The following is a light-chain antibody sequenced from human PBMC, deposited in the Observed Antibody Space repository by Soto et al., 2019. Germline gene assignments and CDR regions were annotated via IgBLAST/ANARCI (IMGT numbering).Light chain of an antibody. V-gene: IGKV1-6*01. J-gene: IGKJ1*01. CDR2: AAS. Sequence: AIQLTQSPSSLYASVGDRVTITCRASQAIRTALGWYQQKPGKVPKLLIYAASILQSGVPSRFSGSGSGTDFTLNISSLQPEDFATYYCLLDFRYFWAFGQGTKVDIK. CDR1: QAIRTA. CDR3: LLDFRYFWA.